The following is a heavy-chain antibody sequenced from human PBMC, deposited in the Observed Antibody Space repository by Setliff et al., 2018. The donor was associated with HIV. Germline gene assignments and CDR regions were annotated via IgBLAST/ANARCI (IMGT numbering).Heavy chain of an antibody. D-gene: IGHD4-17*01. CDR2: INAGTGNT. Sequence: GASVKVSCKASGYTFTSYAMHWVRQAPGQRLEWMGRINAGTGNTKYSQNFQGRVTFSRGTSASTAYMELSSLRSEDAAVYYCARTVNDYGDYYFDYWGQGTLVTVSS. V-gene: IGHV1-3*01. CDR3: ARTVNDYGDYYFDY. CDR1: GYTFTSYA. J-gene: IGHJ4*02.